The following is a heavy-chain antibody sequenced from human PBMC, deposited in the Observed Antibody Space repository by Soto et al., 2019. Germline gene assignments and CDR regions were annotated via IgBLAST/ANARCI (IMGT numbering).Heavy chain of an antibody. CDR3: ARGSVGSGWRFDY. V-gene: IGHV4-59*01. J-gene: IGHJ4*02. D-gene: IGHD6-19*01. CDR2: ISYSGSP. Sequence: SETLSLTCTVSGDSISTYFWSWIRQPPGKGLEWIGYISYSGSPNYNPSLKSRVTISVDTSKNQFSLKVNSVTAADTAVYYCARGSVGSGWRFDYWGQGTLVTVSS. CDR1: GDSISTYF.